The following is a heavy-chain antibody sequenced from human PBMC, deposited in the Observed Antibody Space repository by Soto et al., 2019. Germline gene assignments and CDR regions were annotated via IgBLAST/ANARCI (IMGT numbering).Heavy chain of an antibody. J-gene: IGHJ3*02. CDR2: MNPNSGNT. Sequence: QVQLVQSGAEVKKPGASVKVSCKASGYTFTSYDINWVRQATGQGLEWMGWMNPNSGNTGYAQKFQGRVTMTRNTSISTAYMELSSLRSEDTAVYYCARGGYSGGWYEGQAFDIWGKGTMVTVSS. CDR1: GYTFTSYD. V-gene: IGHV1-8*01. D-gene: IGHD6-19*01. CDR3: ARGGYSGGWYEGQAFDI.